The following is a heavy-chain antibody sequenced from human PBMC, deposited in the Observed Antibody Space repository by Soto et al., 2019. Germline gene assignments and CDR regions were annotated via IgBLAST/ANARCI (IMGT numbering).Heavy chain of an antibody. J-gene: IGHJ4*01. D-gene: IGHD1-20*01. CDR2: VSAYNGER. V-gene: IGHV1-18*01. CDR1: GYTFTNYG. Sequence: QVQRVQSGAEVKKPGASVKVSCKASGYTFTNYGINWVRQAPGQGLEWLGWVSAYNGERRYAQRVQARVSMTTDTSTTPAYMELRRLRSDDTAVYYCSRGTSIPASGDYWGQGTLVNVSS. CDR3: SRGTSIPASGDY.